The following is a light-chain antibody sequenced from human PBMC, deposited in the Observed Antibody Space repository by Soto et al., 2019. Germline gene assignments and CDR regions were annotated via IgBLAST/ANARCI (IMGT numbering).Light chain of an antibody. Sequence: QSVLTQPPSASGTPGQRVTISCSGSSSNIGSNTVNWYQQLPGTAPKLLIYSNNQRPSWVPARFSGSKSGTSASLAISGLQSEDEADYYCAAWDDSLNGPIFGGGTKLTVL. CDR2: SNN. J-gene: IGLJ2*01. CDR3: AAWDDSLNGPI. V-gene: IGLV1-44*01. CDR1: SSNIGSNT.